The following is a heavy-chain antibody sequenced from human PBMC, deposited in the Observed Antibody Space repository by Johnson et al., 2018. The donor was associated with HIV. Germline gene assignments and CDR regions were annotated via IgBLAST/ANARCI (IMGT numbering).Heavy chain of an antibody. CDR1: GFTFSDYY. D-gene: IGHD6-6*01. J-gene: IGHJ3*02. CDR2: ITSSGSST. CDR3: ARGSGSSIGARGAFDI. Sequence: VQVVESGGGLVKPGWSLRLSCAASGFTFSDYYMSWIRQAPGKGLEWVSYITSSGSSTYYPGSVKGRFTISRENAKNSLYLQMNSLRAGDTAVYYCARGSGSSIGARGAFDIWGQGTMVTVSS. V-gene: IGHV3-11*04.